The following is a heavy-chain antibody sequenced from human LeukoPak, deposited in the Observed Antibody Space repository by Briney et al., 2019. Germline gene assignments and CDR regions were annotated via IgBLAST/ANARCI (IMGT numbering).Heavy chain of an antibody. D-gene: IGHD1-26*01. CDR1: GFTFTNAW. CDR3: TTDPQWELLPDDY. CDR2: VKSEIDGGTT. Sequence: PGGSLRLSCVASGFTFTNAWMSWVRQAPGKGLEWVGRVKSEIDGGTTDYAAPVKGRFTISRDDSKKTLYLQMNSLKTEDTAVYCCTTDPQWELLPDDYWGQGTLVTVSS. J-gene: IGHJ4*02. V-gene: IGHV3-15*01.